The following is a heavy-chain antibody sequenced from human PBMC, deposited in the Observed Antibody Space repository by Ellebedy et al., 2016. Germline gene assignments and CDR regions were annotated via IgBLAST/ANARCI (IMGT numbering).Heavy chain of an antibody. CDR2: ISTYNWNT. CDR3: ARDRDYLFDY. Sequence: ASVKVSCKPSGYTFTSNGISWVRQAPGQGLEWMGWISTYNWNTNYAQKFQDRVTMTTDTSTSTAYMELRSLRSDDTAAYYCARDRDYLFDYWGQGTLVTVSS. J-gene: IGHJ4*02. D-gene: IGHD4-11*01. V-gene: IGHV1-18*04. CDR1: GYTFTSNG.